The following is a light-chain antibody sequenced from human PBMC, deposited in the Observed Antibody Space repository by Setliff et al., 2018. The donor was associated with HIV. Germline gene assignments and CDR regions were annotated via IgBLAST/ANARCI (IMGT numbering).Light chain of an antibody. CDR3: QQYDHLPIT. J-gene: IGKJ5*01. CDR2: DAS. Sequence: DIQMTQSPSSLSASVGDRVTITCQASQDISNSLNWYQQKPGKAPKLLIYDASHLETGVPSRFSGSVSGTHFTFTISSLQPEDFATYYCQQYDHLPITFAPGTRLEIK. V-gene: IGKV1-33*01. CDR1: QDISNS.